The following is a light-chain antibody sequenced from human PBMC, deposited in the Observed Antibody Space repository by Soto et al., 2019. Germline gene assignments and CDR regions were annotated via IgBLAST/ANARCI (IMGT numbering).Light chain of an antibody. CDR3: QQYTSYS. V-gene: IGKV1-5*01. CDR1: QSISSW. Sequence: DIQMTQSPSTLSASVGDRVTMTCRASQSISSWLAWYQQKPGKAPKLLIYGASTLESGVPSRFSGSGSGTEFTLTISSLQPDAFATYYCQQYTSYSFGQGTKVDIK. J-gene: IGKJ1*01. CDR2: GAS.